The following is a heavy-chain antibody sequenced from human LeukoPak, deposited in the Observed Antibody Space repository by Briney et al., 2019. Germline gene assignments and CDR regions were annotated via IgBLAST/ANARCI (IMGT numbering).Heavy chain of an antibody. V-gene: IGHV3-53*01. CDR2: IYSGGST. CDR1: GFTVSSNY. J-gene: IGHJ3*02. Sequence: GGSLRLSCAASGFTVSSNYMSWVRQAPGKGLEWVSVIYSGGSTYYADSVKGRFTISRDNSKNTLYLQMNSLRADDTAVYYCAREHEGAFDIWGQGTMVTVSS. CDR3: AREHEGAFDI.